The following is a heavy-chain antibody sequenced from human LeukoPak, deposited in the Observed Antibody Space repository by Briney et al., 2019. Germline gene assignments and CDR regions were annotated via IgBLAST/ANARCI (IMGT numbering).Heavy chain of an antibody. Sequence: SETLSLTCSLSGGSISTYYWSWIPQPPGKGREYIGYMYHTGTTNYNPSLKSRVTISLDTSKNQISLKLSSVTAADTAVYYCARHFCSGGACFWFDSWGQGTLVTVSS. CDR2: MYHTGTT. D-gene: IGHD2-15*01. J-gene: IGHJ5*01. CDR1: GGSISTYY. V-gene: IGHV4-59*08. CDR3: ARHFCSGGACFWFDS.